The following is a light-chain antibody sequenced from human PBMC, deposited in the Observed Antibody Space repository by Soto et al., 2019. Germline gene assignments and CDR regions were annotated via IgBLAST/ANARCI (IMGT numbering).Light chain of an antibody. V-gene: IGLV7-43*01. J-gene: IGLJ2*01. CDR2: STS. CDR3: LLYYGGVRV. CDR1: TGAVTSTYY. Sequence: AVVTQEPSLTVSPGGTVTLTCASSTGAVTSTYYPNWFQQKPGQAPRALIYSTSNKHPWTPARFSGSLLGVKAALTLSGVQPEDEADYYCLLYYGGVRVFGGGTKLTVL.